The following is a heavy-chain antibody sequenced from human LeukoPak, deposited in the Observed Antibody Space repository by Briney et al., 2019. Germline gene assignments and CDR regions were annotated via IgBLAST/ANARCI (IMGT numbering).Heavy chain of an antibody. J-gene: IGHJ4*02. CDR1: GGSISSYY. Sequence: SETLSLTCTVSGGSISSYYWSWIRQPPGEGLEWIGYMYYSGSTKYNPSLKSRVTISVDTSKNQFSLKLSSVTAADTAVYYCARTYCSSTSCFEAYWGQGALVTVSS. D-gene: IGHD2-2*01. CDR2: MYYSGST. V-gene: IGHV4-59*01. CDR3: ARTYCSSTSCFEAY.